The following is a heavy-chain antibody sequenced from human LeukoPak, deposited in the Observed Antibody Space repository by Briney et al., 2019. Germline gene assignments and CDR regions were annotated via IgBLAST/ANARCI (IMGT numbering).Heavy chain of an antibody. J-gene: IGHJ5*02. CDR1: GFTFSDYY. CDR2: ISSSGSTI. D-gene: IGHD2-2*01. CDR3: ARDPPDEVVPAHKDLHFDP. V-gene: IGHV3-11*01. Sequence: GGSLRLSCAASGFTFSDYYMSWIRQAPGKGLEWVSYISSSGSTIYYADSVKGRFTISRDNAKNSLYLQMNSLRAEDTAVYYCARDPPDEVVPAHKDLHFDPWGQGTLVTVSS.